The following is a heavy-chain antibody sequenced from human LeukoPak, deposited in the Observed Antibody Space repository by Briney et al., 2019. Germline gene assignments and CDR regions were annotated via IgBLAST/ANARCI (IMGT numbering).Heavy chain of an antibody. CDR3: TTDGVGVEGATYDN. CDR1: GFTFSSYG. Sequence: GGSLRLSCAASGFTFSSYGMSWVRQAPGKGLEWVSAISGSGGSTYYADSVKGRFIISRDNSKNTLYLQMNSLRAEDTAVYYCTTDGVGVEGATYDNWGQGTLVSVSS. V-gene: IGHV3-23*01. J-gene: IGHJ4*02. CDR2: ISGSGGST. D-gene: IGHD1-26*01.